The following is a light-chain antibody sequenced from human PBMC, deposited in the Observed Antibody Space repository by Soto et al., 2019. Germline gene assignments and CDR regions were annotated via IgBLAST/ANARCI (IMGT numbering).Light chain of an antibody. V-gene: IGKV3-15*01. CDR1: QSVSSN. CDR2: GAY. J-gene: IGKJ1*01. Sequence: EIVMTQSPATLSVSPGERATLSCRASQSVSSNLAWYQQKPGQAPRLLIYGAYTRVTGIPARFSGGGSRTEFTLTISSLQSEDFAVYYCQQYNNWPGTFGQGTKVEIK. CDR3: QQYNNWPGT.